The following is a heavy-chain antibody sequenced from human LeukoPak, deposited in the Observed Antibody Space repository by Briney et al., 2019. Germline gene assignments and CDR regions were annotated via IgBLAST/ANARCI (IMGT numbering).Heavy chain of an antibody. J-gene: IGHJ4*02. CDR1: GYSFTSYW. CDR3: ARRGYGIAVAGTLEYYFDY. V-gene: IGHV5-10-1*01. Sequence: GESLKISCKGSGYSFTSYWISWVRQMPGKGLEWMGRIDPSDSYTNYSPSFQGHVTISADKSISTAYLQWSSLKASDTAMYYCARRGYGIAVAGTLEYYFDYWGQGTLVTVSS. CDR2: IDPSDSYT. D-gene: IGHD6-19*01.